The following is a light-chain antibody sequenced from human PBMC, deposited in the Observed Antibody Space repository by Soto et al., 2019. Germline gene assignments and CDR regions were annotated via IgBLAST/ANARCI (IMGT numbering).Light chain of an antibody. CDR3: AASGGSLTGYV. CDR1: SSNIGGNA. V-gene: IGLV1-44*01. Sequence: QSVLTQPPSASGTPGQKVTISCSGSSSNIGGNAVNWYQQLPGSAPRLLIYTNNQRPSGVPDRFSGSKSGTSASLAISGLQSEDEADYYCAASGGSLTGYVFGTGNKLTVL. CDR2: TNN. J-gene: IGLJ1*01.